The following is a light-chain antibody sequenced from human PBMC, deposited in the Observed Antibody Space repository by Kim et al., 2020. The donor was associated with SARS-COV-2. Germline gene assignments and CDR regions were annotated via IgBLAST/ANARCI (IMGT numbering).Light chain of an antibody. J-gene: IGLJ3*02. CDR1: SSDVGGSHY. CDR3: CSYAGSFTWV. Sequence: QSALTQPRSVSGSPGQSVTISCTGTSSDVGGSHYVSWYQQYPGKVPKLLISDVSKRPSGVPDRFSGSKSGNTASLTISGLQAADEADYYCCSYAGSFTWVFGGGTQLTVL. CDR2: DVS. V-gene: IGLV2-11*01.